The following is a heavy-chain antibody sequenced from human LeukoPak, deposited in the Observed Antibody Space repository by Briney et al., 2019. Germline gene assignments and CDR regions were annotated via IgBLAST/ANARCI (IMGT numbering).Heavy chain of an antibody. CDR3: ARDQGSLTRSWYTGY. D-gene: IGHD6-13*01. J-gene: IGHJ4*02. CDR2: INPYSGGT. CDR1: GYTFTGYH. V-gene: IGHV1-2*06. Sequence: GASVKVSCKASGYTFTGYHIHWVRQAPGQGLEWMGRINPYSGGTNFAQKFQGRVTMTRDTSITTAYMDLSSLTPDDTAAYFCARDQGSLTRSWYTGYWGQGTQVTVSS.